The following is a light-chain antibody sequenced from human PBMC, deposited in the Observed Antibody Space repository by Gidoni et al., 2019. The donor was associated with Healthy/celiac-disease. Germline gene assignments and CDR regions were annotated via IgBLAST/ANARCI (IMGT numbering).Light chain of an antibody. CDR1: QSISSW. V-gene: IGKV1-5*01. Sequence: DIQMTQSPSTLSASVGDRVTITCRASQSISSWLAWYQQKPGKAPKLLIYDASSLESGVPSRFSGSGSGTEFTLIISSLHPDDFATYYCQQYNSYPWTFGQGTKVEIK. J-gene: IGKJ1*01. CDR2: DAS. CDR3: QQYNSYPWT.